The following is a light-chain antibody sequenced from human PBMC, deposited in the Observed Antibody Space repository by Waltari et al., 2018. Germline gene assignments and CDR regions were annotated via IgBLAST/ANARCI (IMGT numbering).Light chain of an antibody. CDR3: AAWDDSLDGPG. Sequence: QSVLTQPPSASATPGQRVTISCSGSSSNIGTNSVNWYKQLPATAPKLLIYDNKRRPEGGPGRVSGSTSGTSASRAISGLQSEDEADYYCAAWDDSLDGPGFGGGTKLTVL. CDR2: DNK. J-gene: IGLJ2*01. V-gene: IGLV1-44*01. CDR1: SSNIGTNS.